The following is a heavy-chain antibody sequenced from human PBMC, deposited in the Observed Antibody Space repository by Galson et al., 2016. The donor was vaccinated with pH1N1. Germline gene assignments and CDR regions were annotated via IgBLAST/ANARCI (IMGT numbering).Heavy chain of an antibody. D-gene: IGHD5-18*01. CDR1: GYTFDDYA. J-gene: IGHJ4*02. CDR3: AKVTGYLYGYVDY. V-gene: IGHV3-9*01. Sequence: SLRLSCAASGYTFDDYAMHWVRQAPGKGLEWVSGISWNSGSIGYADSVKGRFTISRDNAKNSLYLQMKSLRAEDTALYYCAKVTGYLYGYVDYWGQGTLVTVSS. CDR2: ISWNSGSI.